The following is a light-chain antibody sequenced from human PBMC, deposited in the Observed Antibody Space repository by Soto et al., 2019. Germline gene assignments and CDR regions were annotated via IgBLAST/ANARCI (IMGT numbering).Light chain of an antibody. CDR3: QQYGSSGT. Sequence: EIVLTQSPVTLSLSPGERATLSCRASQSVSSYLAWYQQKPGQAPRLLIYDASNRATGIPARFSGGGSGTDFTLTIDNLEPEDFAVYYCQQYGSSGTFGQGTKVDI. CDR2: DAS. J-gene: IGKJ1*01. CDR1: QSVSSY. V-gene: IGKV3-11*01.